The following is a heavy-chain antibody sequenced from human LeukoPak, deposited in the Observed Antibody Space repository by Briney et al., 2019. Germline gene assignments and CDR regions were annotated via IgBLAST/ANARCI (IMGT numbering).Heavy chain of an antibody. D-gene: IGHD3-10*01. CDR1: GFTFSSYA. V-gene: IGHV3-30-3*01. J-gene: IGHJ4*02. Sequence: GGSLRLSCAASGFTFSSYAMHWVRQAPGKGLEWVVVISYDGSNKYYADSVKGRFTISRDNSKNTLYLQMNSLRAEDTAVYYCARDLTSGDYWGQGTLVTVSS. CDR2: ISYDGSNK. CDR3: ARDLTSGDY.